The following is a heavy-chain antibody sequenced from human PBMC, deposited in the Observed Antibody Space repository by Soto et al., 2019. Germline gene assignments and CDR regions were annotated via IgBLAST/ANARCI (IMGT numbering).Heavy chain of an antibody. D-gene: IGHD2-15*01. J-gene: IGHJ6*02. CDR2: IIPILGIA. CDR1: GGTFSSYT. V-gene: IGHV1-69*02. CDR3: VRSRLPGNYYGYGMDV. Sequence: QVELVQSGAEVKKPGSSVKVSCKASGGTFSSYTISWVRQAPGRGLEWMGRIIPILGIANYAQKFQGRVTVTANKSTSTAYIELSSQRSEDTAVYYCVRSRLPGNYYGYGMDVWGQGTTVTVSS.